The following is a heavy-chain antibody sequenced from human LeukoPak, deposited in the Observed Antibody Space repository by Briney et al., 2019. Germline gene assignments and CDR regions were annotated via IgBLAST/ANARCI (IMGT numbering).Heavy chain of an antibody. CDR2: VNPSGGST. D-gene: IGHD3-22*01. J-gene: IGHJ4*02. V-gene: IGHV1-46*01. CDR3: ARGALYDSSGYNDY. Sequence: GASVKVSCKASGYTFTTYYLHWVRQAPGQGLEWMGIVNPSGGSTPYAQNFQGRVTMTRDTSMSTVYMELSSLRSEDTAVYYCARGALYDSSGYNDYWGQGTLVTVSS. CDR1: GYTFTTYY.